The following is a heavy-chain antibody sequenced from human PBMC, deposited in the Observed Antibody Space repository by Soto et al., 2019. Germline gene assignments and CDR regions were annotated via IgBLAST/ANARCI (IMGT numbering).Heavy chain of an antibody. CDR2: IKLDGSEK. CDR1: GFTFSTYW. D-gene: IGHD6-25*01. J-gene: IGHJ4*02. V-gene: IGHV3-7*01. Sequence: EVQLVESGGGLVQPGGSLRLSCAASGFTFSTYWMTWVRQAPGKGLEWVASIKLDGSEKQYVDSVKGRFTISRDNAKESLYLQMNSLRGEDSGPYYCARGTTAADWGQGTRVTVSS. CDR3: ARGTTAAD.